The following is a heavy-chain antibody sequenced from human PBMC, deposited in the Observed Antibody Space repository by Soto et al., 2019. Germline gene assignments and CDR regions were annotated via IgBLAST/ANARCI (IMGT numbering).Heavy chain of an antibody. V-gene: IGHV3-30-3*01. J-gene: IGHJ4*02. CDR2: ITYDGSNQ. CDR1: GFIFSSYT. D-gene: IGHD1-26*01. Sequence: SLRLSCAASGFIFSSYTMRWVRQAPGKGLEWVGVITYDGSNQYYADSVKGRFTISRDNSRNMLFLQMNSLRPDDTAVYYCARAPSGSYPEFDYWGQGTLVTVSS. CDR3: ARAPSGSYPEFDY.